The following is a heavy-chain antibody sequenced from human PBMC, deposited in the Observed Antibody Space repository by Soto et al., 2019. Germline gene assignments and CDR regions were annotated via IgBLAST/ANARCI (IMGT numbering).Heavy chain of an antibody. CDR1: GFTFRPYW. CDR2: INSDGTTT. V-gene: IGHV3-74*01. D-gene: IGHD2-2*02. J-gene: IGHJ6*02. CDR3: AKEGPLWYQLLYDYYGMDV. Sequence: PGGSMRLSCGASGFTFRPYWMSWVRQAPGKGLVWVSRINSDGTTTPYADSVKGRFTISRDNSKNTLYLQMNSLRAEDTAVYYCAKEGPLWYQLLYDYYGMDVWGQGTTVTVSS.